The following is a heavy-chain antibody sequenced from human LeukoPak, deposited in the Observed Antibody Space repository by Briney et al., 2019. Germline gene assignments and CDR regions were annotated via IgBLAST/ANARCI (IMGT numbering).Heavy chain of an antibody. Sequence: GGSLRLSCAASGFTVSSNYMSWVRQAPGKGLEWVSVIYSGGSTYYADSVKGRFTISRDSSKNTLYLQMNNLRAEDTAVYYCARRGTPNAFDLWGQGTMVTVSS. D-gene: IGHD3-16*01. J-gene: IGHJ3*01. CDR2: IYSGGST. CDR1: GFTVSSNY. CDR3: ARRGTPNAFDL. V-gene: IGHV3-53*01.